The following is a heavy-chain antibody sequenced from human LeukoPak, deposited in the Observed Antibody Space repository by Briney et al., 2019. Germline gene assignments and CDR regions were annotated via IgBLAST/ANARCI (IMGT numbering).Heavy chain of an antibody. CDR1: GFAFSSYA. J-gene: IGHJ4*02. D-gene: IGHD6-25*01. Sequence: GGSLRLSCAASGFAFSSYAIHWVRQAPGKGLEWVAVISSDGRDKHHADSVKGRFTISRDNSKNTLYLQTNSLRAEDTAVYYCAKDLRRIAAYYFDYWGQGTLVTVSS. V-gene: IGHV3-30*18. CDR3: AKDLRRIAAYYFDY. CDR2: ISSDGRDK.